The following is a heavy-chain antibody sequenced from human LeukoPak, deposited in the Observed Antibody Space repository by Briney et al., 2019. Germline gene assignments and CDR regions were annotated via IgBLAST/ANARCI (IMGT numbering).Heavy chain of an antibody. CDR3: ARGIAVAGPFDY. J-gene: IGHJ4*02. CDR2: IIPIFGTA. CDR1: GGTFSSYA. Sequence: ASVKLSCKASGGTFSSYAFSWVRQAPGQGLEWMGGIIPIFGTANYAQKFQGRVTITADESTSTAYMELSSLGSEDTAVYCFARGIAVAGPFDYWGKGTMV. V-gene: IGHV1-69*13. D-gene: IGHD6-19*01.